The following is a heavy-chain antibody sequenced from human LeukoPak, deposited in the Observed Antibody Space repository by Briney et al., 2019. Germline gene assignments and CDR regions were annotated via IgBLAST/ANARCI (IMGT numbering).Heavy chain of an antibody. CDR1: GFTFSGYG. CDR3: ARDPLTGSYGVNWLDP. Sequence: GGSLRLSCAASGFTFSGYGIHWVRQAPVKGLEWVAFIRYDGSDKYFADIVKGRFTISRDNSKNTVYLQMNSLRVEDTAIYYCARDPLTGSYGVNWLDPWGQGTLVTVSS. CDR2: IRYDGSDK. D-gene: IGHD1-26*01. V-gene: IGHV3-30*02. J-gene: IGHJ5*02.